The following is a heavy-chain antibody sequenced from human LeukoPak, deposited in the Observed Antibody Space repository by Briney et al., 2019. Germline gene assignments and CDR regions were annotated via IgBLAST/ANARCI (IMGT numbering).Heavy chain of an antibody. D-gene: IGHD3-22*01. V-gene: IGHV3-74*01. Sequence: PGGSLRLSCAASGFTFSSYETNWVRQAPGKGLEWVSRINSDGINTSYADSVKGRFTISRDSAKNTLNLQMNSLRAEDTAVYYCARDLGQYYDTSDNWFDPWGQGTLVTVSS. CDR2: INSDGINT. CDR3: ARDLGQYYDTSDNWFDP. CDR1: GFTFSSYE. J-gene: IGHJ5*02.